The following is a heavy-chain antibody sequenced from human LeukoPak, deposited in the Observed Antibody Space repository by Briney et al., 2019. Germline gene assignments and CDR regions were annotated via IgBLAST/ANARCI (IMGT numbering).Heavy chain of an antibody. CDR2: ISGSGSAI. D-gene: IGHD3-10*01. CDR1: GFIFSSHE. J-gene: IGHJ5*02. V-gene: IGHV3-48*03. CDR3: ARGRNSGSFGWFDL. Sequence: GGSLRLSCAASGFIFSSHEMSWVRQAPEKGLEWVSYISGSGSAIYYADSVKVRFTISRDKTKNSLYLQMNSLRVEDTAIYYCARGRNSGSFGWFDLWGQGTLVTVSS.